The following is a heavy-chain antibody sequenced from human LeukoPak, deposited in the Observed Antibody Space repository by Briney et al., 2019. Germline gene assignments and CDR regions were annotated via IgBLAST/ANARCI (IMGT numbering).Heavy chain of an antibody. CDR1: GFTFSSYA. J-gene: IGHJ4*02. CDR2: ISGSGGST. Sequence: GGSLRLSCAASGFTFSSYAMSWVRQAPGKGLEWVSAISGSGGSTYYADSVKGRFTISRDNSKNTLYLQMNSLRAEDTAVYYCAKDGGWVRGVFVFDYWGQGTLVTVSS. V-gene: IGHV3-23*01. D-gene: IGHD3-10*01. CDR3: AKDGGWVRGVFVFDY.